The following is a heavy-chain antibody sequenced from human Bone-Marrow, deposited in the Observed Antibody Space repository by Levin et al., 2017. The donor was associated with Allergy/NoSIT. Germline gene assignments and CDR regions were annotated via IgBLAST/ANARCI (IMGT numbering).Heavy chain of an antibody. D-gene: IGHD3-22*01. Sequence: SETLSLTCAVSGGSFNNYKWSWIRQSPGKGLEWIGEIDHNGATNYKESLKGRVTISLDTSNNQFSLKLTSVTVADTAVYFCARGRGDISGTLYSYSYYLDVWGKGTTVTVSS. J-gene: IGHJ6*03. CDR3: ARGRGDISGTLYSYSYYLDV. CDR2: IDHNGAT. V-gene: IGHV4-34*01. CDR1: GGSFNNYK.